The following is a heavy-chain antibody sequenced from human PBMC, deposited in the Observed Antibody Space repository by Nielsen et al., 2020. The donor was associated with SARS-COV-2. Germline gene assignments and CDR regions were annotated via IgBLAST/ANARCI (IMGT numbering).Heavy chain of an antibody. D-gene: IGHD3-10*01. CDR3: ARDPGLFYGSGSYYPAIYYYYGMDV. J-gene: IGHJ6*02. CDR2: ISAYNGNT. V-gene: IGHV1-18*01. CDR1: GYTFTSYG. Sequence: ASVKVSCKASGYTFTSYGISWVRQAPGQGLEWMGWISAYNGNTNYAQKLQGRVTMTTDTSTSTAYMELRSLRSDDTAVYYCARDPGLFYGSGSYYPAIYYYYGMDVWGQGTTVTVSS.